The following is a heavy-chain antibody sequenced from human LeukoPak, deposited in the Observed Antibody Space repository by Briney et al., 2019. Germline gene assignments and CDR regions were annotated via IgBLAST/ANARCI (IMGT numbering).Heavy chain of an antibody. CDR2: MNPNSGNT. CDR1: GYTFTSYD. D-gene: IGHD3-10*02. J-gene: IGHJ6*02. Sequence: GASVKVSCKAFGYTFTSYDINWVRQATGQGLEWMGWMNPNSGNTGYAQKFQGRVTMTRNTSVSTAYMELSSLRSEDTAVYYCARGCRVRGVITGYGMDVWGQGTTVTVSS. CDR3: ARGCRVRGVITGYGMDV. V-gene: IGHV1-8*01.